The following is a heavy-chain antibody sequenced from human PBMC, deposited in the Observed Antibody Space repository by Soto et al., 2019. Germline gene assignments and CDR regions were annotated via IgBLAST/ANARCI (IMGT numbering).Heavy chain of an antibody. CDR1: GFTFSSYS. Sequence: EVQLVESGGGLVQPGGSLRLSCAASGFTFSSYSMNWVRQAPGKGLEWLSYISSSISTMHYADSVKGRFTISRDNAKNPLYQQVDSLRDEDTAVYYCAREVGDTAVADFDYWGQGTLVTVSS. J-gene: IGHJ4*02. D-gene: IGHD5-18*01. CDR3: AREVGDTAVADFDY. V-gene: IGHV3-48*02. CDR2: ISSSISTM.